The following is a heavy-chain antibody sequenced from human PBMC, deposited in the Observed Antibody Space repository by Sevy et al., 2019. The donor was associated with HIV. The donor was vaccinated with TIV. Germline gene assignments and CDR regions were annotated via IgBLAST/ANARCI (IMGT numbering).Heavy chain of an antibody. CDR1: GFIFSTSP. CDR3: AKDDLGSIDY. V-gene: IGHV3-30-3*02. CDR2: LSYDDSDE. D-gene: IGHD3-10*01. Sequence: GGSLRLSCAASGFIFSTSPMHWVRQAPGKGLECVAILSYDDSDENYADSVKGRFIISRDNSKNTLYLQMNSLRTEDTTVYYCAKDDLGSIDYWGQGTLVTVSS. J-gene: IGHJ4*02.